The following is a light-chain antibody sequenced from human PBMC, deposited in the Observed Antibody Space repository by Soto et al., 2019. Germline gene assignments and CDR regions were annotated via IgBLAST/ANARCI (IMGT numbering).Light chain of an antibody. J-gene: IGKJ1*01. Sequence: EIVMTQSPATLSVSPGERATLSCRASQSVSINLAWYQQKPGQPPRLLIYGASTRATGIPARFSGSGSGTEFTLTINSLQSEDFAVYYCQHYNNWPPWTFGQGTKVEFK. CDR2: GAS. CDR1: QSVSIN. CDR3: QHYNNWPPWT. V-gene: IGKV3-15*01.